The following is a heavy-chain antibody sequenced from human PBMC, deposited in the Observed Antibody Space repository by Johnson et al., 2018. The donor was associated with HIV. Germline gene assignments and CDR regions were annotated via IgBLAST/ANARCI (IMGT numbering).Heavy chain of an antibody. CDR1: GFIFSSYG. CDR3: ARGVVGVLSNALDI. Sequence: QVQLVESGGGVVQPGRSRRLSCAASGFIFSSYGMPWVRQAPGKGLEWVAFIRYDGSNKYYSDSVKGRFTISRDNSKNTLYLQMNSLRPEDTAVYYCARGVVGVLSNALDIWGQGTMVSVSS. V-gene: IGHV3-30*02. J-gene: IGHJ3*02. D-gene: IGHD3-16*01. CDR2: IRYDGSNK.